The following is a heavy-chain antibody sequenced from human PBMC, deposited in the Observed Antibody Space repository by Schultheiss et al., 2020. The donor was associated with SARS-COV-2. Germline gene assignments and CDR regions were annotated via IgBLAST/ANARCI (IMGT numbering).Heavy chain of an antibody. CDR2: IWYDGSNK. D-gene: IGHD1-26*01. CDR3: ARDRGSYYRWFDP. J-gene: IGHJ5*02. CDR1: RFTFNIYP. Sequence: GGSLRLSCAASRFTFNIYPMHWVRQAPGKGLEWVAVIWYDGSNKYYADSVKGRFTISRDNAKNSLYLQMNSLRAEDTALYHCARDRGSYYRWFDPWGQGTLVTVSS. V-gene: IGHV3-30*04.